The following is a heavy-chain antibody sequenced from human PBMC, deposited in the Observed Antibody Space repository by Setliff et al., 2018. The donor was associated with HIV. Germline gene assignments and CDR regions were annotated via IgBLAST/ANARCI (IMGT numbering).Heavy chain of an antibody. V-gene: IGHV4-39*01. Sequence: SETLSLTCTVSGGSISSTNYFWGWIRQPPGKGLEWIGTIYYHGSTYYNPSLKSRVTISIDTSKNQFSLQLTSVSAADTAVYYCVNPSGAMGDFDSWGQGTLVTVSS. J-gene: IGHJ4*02. D-gene: IGHD3-16*01. CDR3: VNPSGAMGDFDS. CDR1: GGSISSTNYF. CDR2: IYYHGST.